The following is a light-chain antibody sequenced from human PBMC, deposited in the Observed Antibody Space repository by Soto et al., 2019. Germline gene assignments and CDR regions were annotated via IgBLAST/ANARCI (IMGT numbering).Light chain of an antibody. CDR1: QSVSSN. Sequence: EIVMTQCPATLSVSPGERATLSCRASQSVSSNLAWYQQKPGQAPRLLIYGASSTATGTPDRLSGSGSGTDFTLTISRLEPEDVAVYYCQQYDSSRTFGQGTKVDIK. CDR2: GAS. CDR3: QQYDSSRT. V-gene: IGKV3-20*01. J-gene: IGKJ1*01.